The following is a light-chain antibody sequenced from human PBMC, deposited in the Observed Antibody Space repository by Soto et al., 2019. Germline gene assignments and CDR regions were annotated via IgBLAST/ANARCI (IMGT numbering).Light chain of an antibody. V-gene: IGKV3-20*01. Sequence: EIVLTQSPGTLSLSPGETGTLSCGASQSVSNNYLAWSQQKPGQAPRLLIYGASNRATGIPDRFSGSGSGTDFTLTISRLEPEDFAVYYCQQYGSSGTFGQGTKVDI. CDR3: QQYGSSGT. J-gene: IGKJ1*01. CDR2: GAS. CDR1: QSVSNNY.